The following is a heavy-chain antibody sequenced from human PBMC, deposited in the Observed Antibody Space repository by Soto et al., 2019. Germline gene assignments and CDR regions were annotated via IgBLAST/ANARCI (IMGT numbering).Heavy chain of an antibody. V-gene: IGHV4-34*01. D-gene: IGHD2-15*01. CDR1: GGSFSGYY. J-gene: IGHJ6*02. CDR3: ARAGYCSGGSCYYYYYYGMDV. CDR2: INHSGST. Sequence: PSETLSLTCAVYGGSFSGYYWSWIRQPPGKGLEWIGEINHSGSTNYNPSLKSRVTISVDTSKNQFSLKLSSVTAADTAVYYCARAGYCSGGSCYYYYYYGMDVWGQGTTVTVS.